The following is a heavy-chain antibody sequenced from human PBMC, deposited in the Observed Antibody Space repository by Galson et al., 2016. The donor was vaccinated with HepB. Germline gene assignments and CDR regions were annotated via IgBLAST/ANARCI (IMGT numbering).Heavy chain of an antibody. D-gene: IGHD4-17*01. Sequence: SLRLSCAASGFTFTRYTMNWVRQSPGKGLEWVSSISGGSSYKYYADSVKGRFTISRDNSKNSLYLQVNGLRADDTAVYYCARDRLTSVTRHWTGTAYSYYGMDVWGQGTTVTVSS. CDR2: ISGGSSYK. CDR3: ARDRLTSVTRHWTGTAYSYYGMDV. J-gene: IGHJ6*02. V-gene: IGHV3-21*04. CDR1: GFTFTRYT.